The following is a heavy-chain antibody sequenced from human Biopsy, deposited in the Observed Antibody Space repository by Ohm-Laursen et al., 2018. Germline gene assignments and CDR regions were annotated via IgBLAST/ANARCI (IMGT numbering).Heavy chain of an antibody. D-gene: IGHD3-10*01. Sequence: ASVKVSCNASGYTFNDYYIHWVRQSPGQGLEWMGWVNPNSGATNSAEKFRGRVTLTRDTSISAVYIELGRLKSDDAAVYFCARDRMTDVFGGPTRTDVFDSWGQGTPVTVSS. CDR3: ARDRMTDVFGGPTRTDVFDS. J-gene: IGHJ4*02. V-gene: IGHV1-2*02. CDR1: GYTFNDYY. CDR2: VNPNSGAT.